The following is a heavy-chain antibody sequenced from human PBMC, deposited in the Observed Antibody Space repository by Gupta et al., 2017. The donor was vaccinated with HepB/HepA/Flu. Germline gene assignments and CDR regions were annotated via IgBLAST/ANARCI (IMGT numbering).Heavy chain of an antibody. CDR3: ARDIFLGGRGNNYVY. CDR1: GYIFTSYT. J-gene: IGHJ4*02. D-gene: IGHD5-18*01. V-gene: IGHV1-3*01. Sequence: QVQLVQSGAEVKKPGASVKVSCKASGYIFTSYTLHWVRQAPGQRLEWMGWINAGNGDTKYSQHFQGKITISRDTSASTAYMELSRXTXEDTAIXYCARDIFLGGRGNNYVYWGQGTLVTVSS. CDR2: INAGNGDT.